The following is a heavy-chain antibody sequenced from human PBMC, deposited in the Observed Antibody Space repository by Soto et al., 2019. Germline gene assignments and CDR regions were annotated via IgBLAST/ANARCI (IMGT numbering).Heavy chain of an antibody. J-gene: IGHJ6*02. V-gene: IGHV3-30-3*01. CDR2: ISYDGSNK. CDR1: GFTFSSYA. CDR3: ARGLAGATSYYGMDV. D-gene: IGHD1-26*01. Sequence: GSLRLSCAASGFTFSSYAMHWVRQAPGKGLEWVAVISYDGSNKYYADSVKGRFTISRDNSKNTLYLQMNSLRAEDTAVYYCARGLAGATSYYGMDVWGQGT.